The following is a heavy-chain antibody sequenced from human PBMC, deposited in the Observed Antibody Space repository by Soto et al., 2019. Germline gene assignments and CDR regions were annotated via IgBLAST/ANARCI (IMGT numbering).Heavy chain of an antibody. CDR3: ARQVPDYGDKRYGYYFDY. CDR1: GDSISTSYW. V-gene: IGHV4-59*08. Sequence: PSETLCLTCIVSGDSISTSYWYCIVHQAQGTVLAVIAGVYHSGSPNYNPALKNRVTLSLDKTNNQFSLNIKFFTAADTAMYYCARQVPDYGDKRYGYYFDYWGQGTLVTVSS. CDR2: VYHSGSP. J-gene: IGHJ4*02. D-gene: IGHD4-17*01.